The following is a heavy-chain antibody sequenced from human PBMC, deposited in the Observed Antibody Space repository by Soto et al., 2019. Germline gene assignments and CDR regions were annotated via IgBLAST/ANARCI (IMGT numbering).Heavy chain of an antibody. Sequence: EVQLVESGGGLVKPGGSLRLSCAASGFTFSSYSMNWVRQAPGKGLEWVSSISSSSSYIYYADSVKGRFTISRDNAKNSLYLQMNSLRAEDTAVYYCARVGSYDYIWGSYRYGGYFDYWGQGTLVTVSS. V-gene: IGHV3-21*01. CDR2: ISSSSSYI. CDR3: ARVGSYDYIWGSYRYGGYFDY. D-gene: IGHD3-16*02. J-gene: IGHJ4*02. CDR1: GFTFSSYS.